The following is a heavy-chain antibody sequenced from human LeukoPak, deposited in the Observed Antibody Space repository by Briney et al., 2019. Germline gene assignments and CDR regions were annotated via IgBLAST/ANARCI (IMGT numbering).Heavy chain of an antibody. CDR3: ARGPSYCGTNCYYYFEY. J-gene: IGHJ4*02. CDR1: GFAFDDYA. Sequence: GGSLRLSCAASGFAFDDYAMRWVRQAPGKGLEWVSGISWNSGSIGYANSVKGRFTISRDNAKNSLYLQMNSLRVEDTAVYYCARGPSYCGTNCYYYFEYWGQGILVTVSS. D-gene: IGHD2-21*01. V-gene: IGHV3-9*01. CDR2: ISWNSGSI.